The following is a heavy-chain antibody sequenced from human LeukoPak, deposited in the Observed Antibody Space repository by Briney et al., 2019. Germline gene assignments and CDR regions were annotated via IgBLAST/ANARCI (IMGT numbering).Heavy chain of an antibody. CDR3: ARVRSAAAVDY. CDR2: VNNDGSST. V-gene: IGHV3-74*01. J-gene: IGHJ4*02. CDR1: GFTFSSYW. Sequence: GGSLRLSCAASGFTFSSYWMHWVRQAPGRGLVWVSRVNNDGSSTSYADSVKGRFTISRDNAKNTLHLQMNSLRAEDTAVYYCARVRSAAAVDYWGQGTLVTVSS.